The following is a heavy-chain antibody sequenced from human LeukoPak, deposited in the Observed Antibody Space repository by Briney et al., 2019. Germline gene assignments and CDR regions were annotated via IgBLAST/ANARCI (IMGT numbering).Heavy chain of an antibody. D-gene: IGHD6-6*01. V-gene: IGHV3-30*04. CDR3: ARTLIEYSVSSCYFDY. CDR2: ISYDGSNK. Sequence: GRSLRLSCAASGFTYTKHAMHWVRQAPGKGLEWVAVISYDGSNKKYADSVKGRFTISRDNSKNTLYLQMNSLRAEDTAVYYCARTLIEYSVSSCYFDYWGQGALVTVSS. CDR1: GFTYTKHA. J-gene: IGHJ4*02.